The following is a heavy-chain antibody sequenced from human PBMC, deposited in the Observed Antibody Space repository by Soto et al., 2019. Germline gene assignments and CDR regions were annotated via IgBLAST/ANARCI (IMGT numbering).Heavy chain of an antibody. CDR2: IDPSDSYT. D-gene: IGHD3-9*01. J-gene: IGHJ6*02. CDR3: ARRERYFDWLPRSPYYYYGMDV. V-gene: IGHV5-10-1*01. Sequence: GESLKISCKGSGGSFTSYWISWVRQMPGKGLEWMGRIDPSDSYTNYSPSFQGHVTISADKSISTAYLQWSSLKASDTAMYYCARRERYFDWLPRSPYYYYGMDVWGQGTTVTVSS. CDR1: GGSFTSYW.